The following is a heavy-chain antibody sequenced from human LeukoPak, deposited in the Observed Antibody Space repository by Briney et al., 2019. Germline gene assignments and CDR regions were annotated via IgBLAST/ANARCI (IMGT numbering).Heavy chain of an antibody. CDR1: GFTFSSYA. CDR3: AKEGGGFAYDFWSGYYTH. V-gene: IGHV3-23*01. CDR2: ISGSGGST. D-gene: IGHD3-3*01. J-gene: IGHJ4*02. Sequence: QPGGSLRLSCAASGFTFSSYAMSWVRQAPGKGLEWVSAISGSGGSTYYADSVKGRFTISRDNSKNTLYLQMNSLRAEDTAVYYCAKEGGGFAYDFWSGYYTHWGQGTLVTVSS.